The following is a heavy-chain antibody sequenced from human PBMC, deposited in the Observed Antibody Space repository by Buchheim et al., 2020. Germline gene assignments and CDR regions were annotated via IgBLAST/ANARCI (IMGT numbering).Heavy chain of an antibody. J-gene: IGHJ6*02. CDR2: FNYDGRT. Sequence: QVLLQQGGARLLKPSETLSLTCDVSDGSFSSFYWTWIRQPPGKGLEWIGEFNYDGRTNYSPSLKSRVIISVDRSRNQFCLNLRSVTAADTGVYYCARGTGQIVYFYGMDVWGQGTT. CDR3: ARGTGQIVYFYGMDV. V-gene: IGHV4-34*01. CDR1: DGSFSSFY. D-gene: IGHD2-21*01.